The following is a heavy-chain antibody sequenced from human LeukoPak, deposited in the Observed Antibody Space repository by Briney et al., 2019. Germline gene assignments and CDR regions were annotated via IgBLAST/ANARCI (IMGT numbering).Heavy chain of an antibody. J-gene: IGHJ6*03. CDR2: IYYSGST. Sequence: PSETLSLTCTISGGSIGSYYWSWIRQPPGKGLEWIGYIYYSGSTNYNPSLKSRVTISVDTSTNQFSLKLNSVTAADTAVYYCARQTYQLLLGYYYYYMDVWGQGTMVTVSS. CDR1: GGSIGSYY. D-gene: IGHD2-2*01. V-gene: IGHV4-59*01. CDR3: ARQTYQLLLGYYYYYMDV.